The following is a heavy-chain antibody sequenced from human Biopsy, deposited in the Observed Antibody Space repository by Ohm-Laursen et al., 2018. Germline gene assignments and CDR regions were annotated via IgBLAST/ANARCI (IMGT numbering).Heavy chain of an antibody. V-gene: IGHV4-4*07. J-gene: IGHJ6*02. CDR2: IYTIGDT. D-gene: IGHD2-15*01. CDR3: ALETTYCSGNRCYPDGMDV. CDR1: GASMTGYF. Sequence: SQTLSLTCTVSGASMTGYFWTWVRQPAGKGLEWIGHIYTIGDTTYNPSLESRVTMSLDTPKNQLSLKLRSVTAADTAVYYCALETTYCSGNRCYPDGMDVWGQGTTVTVSS.